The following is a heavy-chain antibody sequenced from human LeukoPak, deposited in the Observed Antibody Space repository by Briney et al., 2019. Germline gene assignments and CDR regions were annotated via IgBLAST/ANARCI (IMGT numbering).Heavy chain of an antibody. CDR3: ARTREAFDI. CDR2: IYYSGST. Sequence: SETLSLTCTVSGGSISSADYYWSWIRQPPGKGLEYIGYIYYSGSTYYNPSLKSRATISIDTSKNQFSLKLSSVTAADPAVYYCARTREAFDIWGQGTMDTVSS. CDR1: GGSISSADYY. J-gene: IGHJ3*02. V-gene: IGHV4-30-4*01.